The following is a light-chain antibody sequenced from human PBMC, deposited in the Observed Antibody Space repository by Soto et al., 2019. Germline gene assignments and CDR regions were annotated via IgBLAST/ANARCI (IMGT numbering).Light chain of an antibody. Sequence: DIVMTQSPDSLAVSLGERATINCKSSQSVLHSSNNKNYLAWYQQKPGQPPKVLIYWASNREAGVPDRFSCRGSGTDFTLTISSLQAEDVAVYYCQQFYSSWTFGQGTKVEIK. CDR3: QQFYSSWT. V-gene: IGKV4-1*01. CDR1: QSVLHSSNNKNY. J-gene: IGKJ1*01. CDR2: WAS.